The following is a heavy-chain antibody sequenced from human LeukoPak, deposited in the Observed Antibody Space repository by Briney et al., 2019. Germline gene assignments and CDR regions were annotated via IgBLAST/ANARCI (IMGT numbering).Heavy chain of an antibody. Sequence: GEPLKISCEGSGYSFTIYWIGWVRQMPGKGLDWMGIIYPGDSDVRYNPSFQGQVTISADKSINTAYLQWSSLKASDTAMYYCARLYRYCSGGDCYPYYFDNWGQGTLVTVSS. J-gene: IGHJ4*02. V-gene: IGHV5-51*01. D-gene: IGHD2-15*01. CDR3: ARLYRYCSGGDCYPYYFDN. CDR1: GYSFTIYW. CDR2: IYPGDSDV.